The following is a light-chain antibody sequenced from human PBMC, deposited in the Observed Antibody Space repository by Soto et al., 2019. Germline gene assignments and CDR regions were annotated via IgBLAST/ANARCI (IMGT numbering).Light chain of an antibody. J-gene: IGKJ1*01. CDR1: QSVSSSF. CDR2: GAS. Sequence: EIVLTQSPGTLSLSPGERATLSCRASQSVSSSFLAWYQQKPGQAPRLLIYGASNRATGIPDRFSGCGSGTDFTLTISRLEPEDFAVYYCQQYVTSPWAFGQGTKVAIE. V-gene: IGKV3-20*01. CDR3: QQYVTSPWA.